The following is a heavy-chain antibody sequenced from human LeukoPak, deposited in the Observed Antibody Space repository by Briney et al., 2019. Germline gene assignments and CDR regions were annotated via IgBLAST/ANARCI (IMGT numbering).Heavy chain of an antibody. CDR2: IWYDGSNK. Sequence: GRSLRLSCAASGFTFSSYAMHWVRQAPGKGLEWVAVIWYDGSNKYYADSVKGRFTISRDNSKNTLYLQMNSLRAEDTAVYYCVTAPYYDFWSGPYYFDYWGQGTLVTVSS. D-gene: IGHD3-3*01. CDR1: GFTFSSYA. J-gene: IGHJ4*02. CDR3: VTAPYYDFWSGPYYFDY. V-gene: IGHV3-33*08.